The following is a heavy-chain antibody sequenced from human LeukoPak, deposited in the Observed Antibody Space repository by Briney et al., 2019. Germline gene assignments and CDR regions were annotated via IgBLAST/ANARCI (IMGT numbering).Heavy chain of an antibody. CDR3: ARDSSSWYASNWFDP. Sequence: GASVKVSCKASGYTFTGYYMHWVRQAPGQGLEWMGWINPNSGGTNYAQKFQGRVTMTRDTSISTAYMELSRLRSDDTAVYYCARDSSSWYASNWFDPWGQGTLVTVSS. CDR1: GYTFTGYY. V-gene: IGHV1-2*02. J-gene: IGHJ5*02. CDR2: INPNSGGT. D-gene: IGHD6-13*01.